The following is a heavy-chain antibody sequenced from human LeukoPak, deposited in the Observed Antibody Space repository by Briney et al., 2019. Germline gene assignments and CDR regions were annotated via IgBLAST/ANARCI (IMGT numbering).Heavy chain of an antibody. CDR3: VRETGNTNYFDY. Sequence: GGSLRLSCAASGFPFSDYAMHWVRQAPGKGLEWVAVISYDGRGNDYADSVKGRFTISRDNSQNTLYLQMHSLRTEDTALYFCVRETGNTNYFDYWGQGTLVTVPS. CDR1: GFPFSDYA. CDR2: ISYDGRGN. D-gene: IGHD1-1*01. V-gene: IGHV3-30*03. J-gene: IGHJ4*02.